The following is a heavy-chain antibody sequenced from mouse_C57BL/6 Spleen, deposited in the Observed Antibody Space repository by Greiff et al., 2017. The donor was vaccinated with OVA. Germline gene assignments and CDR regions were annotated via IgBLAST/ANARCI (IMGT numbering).Heavy chain of an antibody. CDR3: ARNWEDWFAY. D-gene: IGHD4-1*01. J-gene: IGHJ3*01. V-gene: IGHV1-55*01. Sequence: VQGVESGAELVKPGASVKMSCKASGYTFTSYWITWVKQRPGQGLEWIGDIYPGSGSTNYNEKFKSKATLTVDTSSSTAYMQLSSLTSEDSAVYYCARNWEDWFAYWGQGTLVTVSA. CDR1: GYTFTSYW. CDR2: IYPGSGST.